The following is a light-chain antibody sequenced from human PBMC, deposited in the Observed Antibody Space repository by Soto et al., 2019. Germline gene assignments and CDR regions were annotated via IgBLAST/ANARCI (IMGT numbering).Light chain of an antibody. J-gene: IGLJ3*02. CDR2: RNN. Sequence: QSVLTQPPSASGTPGQRVTISCSGSSSNIRSNYVYWYQQLPGTAPKLLIYRNNQRPSGVPDRFSGSKSGTSASLAISGLRSEDEADYYCAAWDDSLSGWVIGGGTKLTVL. V-gene: IGLV1-47*01. CDR1: SSNIRSNY. CDR3: AAWDDSLSGWV.